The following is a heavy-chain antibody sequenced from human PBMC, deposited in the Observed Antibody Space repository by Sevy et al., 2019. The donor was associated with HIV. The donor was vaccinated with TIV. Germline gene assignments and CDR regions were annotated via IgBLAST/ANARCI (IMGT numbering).Heavy chain of an antibody. J-gene: IGHJ4*02. CDR2: ISSGGRTI. CDR1: GFTFSDYY. V-gene: IGHV3-11*01. CDR3: ATVRVAAADYYFDY. D-gene: IGHD6-25*01. Sequence: GGSLRLSCAASGFTFSDYYMSWIRQAPGKGLEWVSYISSGGRTIYYADSVKGRFTISRDNAKNSLYLQMNSLRAEDTAVYYCATVRVAAADYYFDYWGQGTLVTVSS.